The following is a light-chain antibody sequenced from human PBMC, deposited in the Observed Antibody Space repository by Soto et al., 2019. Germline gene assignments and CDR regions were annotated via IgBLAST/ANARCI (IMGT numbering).Light chain of an antibody. CDR1: QSISSY. V-gene: IGKV3-11*01. CDR2: DAS. Sequence: EIVMTQSPATLSVSTGERATLSFRASQSISSYLAWYQQKPGQAPRLVIFDASNRATGIPARFSGSGSGTDFTLTISSLEPEDFAVYYCQPCGNWLTFGGGTKVDIK. J-gene: IGKJ4*01. CDR3: QPCGNWLT.